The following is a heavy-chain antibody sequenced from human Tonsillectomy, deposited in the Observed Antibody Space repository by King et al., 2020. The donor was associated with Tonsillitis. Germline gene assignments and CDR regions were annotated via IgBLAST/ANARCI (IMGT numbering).Heavy chain of an antibody. Sequence: VQLVESGAEVKKPGESLKISCKGSGYSFTSYWIGWVRQMPGKGLEWMGIIYPGDSDTRYSPSFQGQVTISADKSISTAYLQWSSLKASDTAMYYCASIGPRIVGATEGGYYYYGMDVWGQGTTVTVSS. J-gene: IGHJ6*02. CDR2: IYPGDSDT. CDR3: ASIGPRIVGATEGGYYYYGMDV. V-gene: IGHV5-51*01. CDR1: GYSFTSYW. D-gene: IGHD1-26*01.